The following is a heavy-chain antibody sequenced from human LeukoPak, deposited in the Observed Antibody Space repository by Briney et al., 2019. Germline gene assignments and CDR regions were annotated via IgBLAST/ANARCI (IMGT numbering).Heavy chain of an antibody. Sequence: SETLSLTCTVSGGSISSYYWSWIRQPPGKGLEWIGDIYYSGSTNYNPPLKSRVTISVDTSKNQFSLRLSSVTAADTAVYYSARLASGSYGPLTPFDYWGQGTLVTVSS. D-gene: IGHD1-26*01. CDR3: ARLASGSYGPLTPFDY. V-gene: IGHV4-59*08. CDR1: GGSISSYY. CDR2: IYYSGST. J-gene: IGHJ4*02.